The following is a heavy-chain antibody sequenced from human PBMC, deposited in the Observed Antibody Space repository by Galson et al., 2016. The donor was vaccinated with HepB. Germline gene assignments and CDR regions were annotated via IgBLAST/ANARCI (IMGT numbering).Heavy chain of an antibody. D-gene: IGHD2-2*01. CDR1: GFTFSSYG. CDR2: ISYDGSNK. J-gene: IGHJ4*02. V-gene: IGHV3-30*18. Sequence: SLRLSCAASGFTFSSYGMHWVRQASGKGLEWVAFISYDGSNKKHADSVKGRFTISGDNSKKTLYLQMNSLRAEDTAVYYCAKDGRIYCSSASCHDHFHYWGQGTLVTVSS. CDR3: AKDGRIYCSSASCHDHFHY.